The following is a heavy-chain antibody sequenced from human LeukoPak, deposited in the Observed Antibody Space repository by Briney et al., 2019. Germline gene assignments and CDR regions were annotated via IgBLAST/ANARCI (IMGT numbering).Heavy chain of an antibody. CDR3: ARGDGVYDISPFDY. CDR2: ISYDGGNK. Sequence: PGGSLRLSCAASGFTSSYYAMHWVRQAPGKGLDWVAVISYDGGNKYYADSVKGRFTISRDNSKNTLYLQMNSLRAEDTAVYYCARGDGVYDISPFDYWGQGTLVTVSS. V-gene: IGHV3-30-3*01. CDR1: GFTSSYYA. D-gene: IGHD3-22*01. J-gene: IGHJ4*02.